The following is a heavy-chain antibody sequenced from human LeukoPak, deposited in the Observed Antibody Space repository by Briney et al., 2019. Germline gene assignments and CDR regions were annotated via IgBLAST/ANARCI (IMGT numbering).Heavy chain of an antibody. V-gene: IGHV3-30-3*01. D-gene: IGHD1-26*01. J-gene: IGHJ4*02. CDR2: ISYDGGNI. CDR1: GFTFSTSA. CDR3: ARDPHSGNYELDY. Sequence: PGGSLRPSCAASGFTFSTSAFHWVRQAPGKGLEWVAMISYDGGNINYADSVKGRFTISRDNSKNTPYLQVNSLRGEDTAMYYCARDPHSGNYELDYWGQGTLVIVSS.